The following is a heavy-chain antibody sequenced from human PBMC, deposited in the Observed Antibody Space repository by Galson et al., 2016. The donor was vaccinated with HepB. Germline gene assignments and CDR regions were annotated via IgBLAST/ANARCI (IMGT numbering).Heavy chain of an antibody. J-gene: IGHJ4*02. CDR1: GLIVSNSY. Sequence: SLRLSCAASGLIVSNSYMSWVRQAPGKGLEWVAVIFGGDATYYADSVRDRFTISRDNSNNMVFLQMHSLRAEDTAVYFCARVGTPRSLHYFDYWGQGIVVAVSS. D-gene: IGHD3-10*01. CDR2: IFGGDAT. CDR3: ARVGTPRSLHYFDY. V-gene: IGHV3-53*01.